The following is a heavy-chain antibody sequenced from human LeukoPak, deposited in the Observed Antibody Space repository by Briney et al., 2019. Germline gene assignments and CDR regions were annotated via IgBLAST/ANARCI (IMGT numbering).Heavy chain of an antibody. D-gene: IGHD2-21*01. CDR1: GFTFSNAY. V-gene: IGHV3-15*07. CDR3: ITPLPYSAQ. Sequence: GGSLRLSCAASGFTFSNAYMNWVRQAPGKGLEWVGRIKPKTDGETTEYAAPVKGRFSISRNDSKNMLYLQMNSLKTEDTAVYYCITPLPYSAQGGQGTLVTVSS. J-gene: IGHJ4*02. CDR2: IKPKTDGETT.